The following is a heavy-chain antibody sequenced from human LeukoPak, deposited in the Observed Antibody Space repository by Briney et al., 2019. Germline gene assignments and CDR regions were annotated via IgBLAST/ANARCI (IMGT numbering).Heavy chain of an antibody. CDR1: GYPFTDYY. CDR3: ATGSSGSPSYFDY. CDR2: VDPEDGET. V-gene: IGHV1-69-2*01. J-gene: IGHJ4*02. D-gene: IGHD1-26*01. Sequence: ASVQISCKVSGYPFTDYYMYWVQQAPGKGLEWMGLVDPEDGETIYAEKFQGRVTITADTSTDTAYMELSSLRSEDTAVYYCATGSSGSPSYFDYWGQGTLVTVSS.